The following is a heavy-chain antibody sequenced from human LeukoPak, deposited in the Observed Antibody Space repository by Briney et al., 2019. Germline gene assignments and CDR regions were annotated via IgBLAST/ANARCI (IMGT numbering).Heavy chain of an antibody. V-gene: IGHV3-66*01. CDR1: GFTVSSNC. J-gene: IGHJ6*02. CDR2: IYSGGST. CDR3: AREDNYYYYYGMDV. Sequence: GGSLRLSCAASGFTVSSNCMSWVRQAPGKGLEWVSVIYSGGSTYYADSVKGRFTISRDNSKNTLYLQMNSLRAEDTAVYYCAREDNYYYYYGMDVWGQGTTVTVSS.